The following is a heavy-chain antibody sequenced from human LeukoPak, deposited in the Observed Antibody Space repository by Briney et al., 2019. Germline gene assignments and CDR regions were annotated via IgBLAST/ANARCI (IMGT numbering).Heavy chain of an antibody. V-gene: IGHV3-21*01. CDR2: ISSSSSYI. Sequence: PGGSLRLSCAASGFTFSSYSMNWVRQAPGKGLEWVSSISSSSSYIYYADSVKGRFTISRDNSKNTLYLQMNSLRAEDTAVYYCARDGRNRGYSYGSVLGYWGQGTLVTVSS. CDR1: GFTFSSYS. D-gene: IGHD5-18*01. J-gene: IGHJ4*02. CDR3: ARDGRNRGYSYGSVLGY.